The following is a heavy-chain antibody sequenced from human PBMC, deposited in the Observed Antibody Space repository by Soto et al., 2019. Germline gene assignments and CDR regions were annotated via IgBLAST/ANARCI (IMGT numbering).Heavy chain of an antibody. J-gene: IGHJ6*02. D-gene: IGHD6-25*01. CDR3: ARDRVAATRTSYYGLDA. V-gene: IGHV4-4*02. Sequence: QVQLQASGPGLVTPSGTLSLTCAVSGGSISSFNWWSWIRQTPGKGLEWIGEIYHSGTTNYNPSLKSRATLSVDKSKNHFSLKLTSVTAADTAVYYCARDRVAATRTSYYGLDAWGQGTTVTVSS. CDR2: IYHSGTT. CDR1: GGSISSFNW.